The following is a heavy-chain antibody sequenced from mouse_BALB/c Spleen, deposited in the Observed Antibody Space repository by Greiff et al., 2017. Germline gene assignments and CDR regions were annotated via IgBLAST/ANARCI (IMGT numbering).Heavy chain of an antibody. CDR1: GFTFSSFG. Sequence: EVQVVESGGGLVQPGGSRKLSCAASGFTFSSFGMHWVRQAPEKGLEWVAYISSGSSTIYYADTVKGRFTISRDNPKNTLFLQMTSLRSEETAMYYCASYGYDRYYAMDYWGQGTSVTVSS. CDR3: ASYGYDRYYAMDY. D-gene: IGHD2-2*01. J-gene: IGHJ4*01. CDR2: ISSGSSTI. V-gene: IGHV5-17*02.